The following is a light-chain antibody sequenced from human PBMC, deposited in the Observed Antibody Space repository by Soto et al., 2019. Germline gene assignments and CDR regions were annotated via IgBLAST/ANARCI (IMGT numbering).Light chain of an antibody. CDR3: QQRGKWPRT. CDR1: QSVSSY. Sequence: EIVLTQSPATLSLSPGERATLSCRASQSVSSYLAWYQQKPGQAPRLLIYCASNRATGIPARFSGSGSGTDFTLTISRLEPEDFAVYYCQQRGKWPRTFGQGTELEIK. V-gene: IGKV3-11*01. J-gene: IGKJ2*01. CDR2: CAS.